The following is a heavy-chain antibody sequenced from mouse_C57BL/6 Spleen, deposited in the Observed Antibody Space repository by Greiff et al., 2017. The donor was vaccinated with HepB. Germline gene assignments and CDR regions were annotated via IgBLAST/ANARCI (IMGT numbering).Heavy chain of an antibody. V-gene: IGHV1-50*01. CDR2: IDPSDSYT. Sequence: VQLQQPGAELVKPGASVKLSCKASGYTFTSYWMQWVKQRPGQGLEWIGEIDPSDSYTNYNQKFKGKATLTVDTSSSTAYMQLSSLTSEDSAVYYCARRMGYYVHFDYWGQGTTLTVSS. D-gene: IGHD1-1*01. CDR1: GYTFTSYW. J-gene: IGHJ2*01. CDR3: ARRMGYYVHFDY.